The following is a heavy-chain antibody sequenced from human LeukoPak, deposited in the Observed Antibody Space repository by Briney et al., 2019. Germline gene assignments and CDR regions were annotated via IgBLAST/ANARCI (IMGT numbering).Heavy chain of an antibody. D-gene: IGHD5-18*01. CDR1: GFTFSNYW. CDR3: TTELWLNYFDY. Sequence: GGSLRLSCAAPGFTFSNYWMSWVRQAPGKGLEWVANIKEDGSENYYVDSVKGRFTISRDNAKNSLYLQMNSLRAEDTAVYYCTTELWLNYFDYWGQGTLVTVSS. V-gene: IGHV3-7*01. J-gene: IGHJ4*02. CDR2: IKEDGSEN.